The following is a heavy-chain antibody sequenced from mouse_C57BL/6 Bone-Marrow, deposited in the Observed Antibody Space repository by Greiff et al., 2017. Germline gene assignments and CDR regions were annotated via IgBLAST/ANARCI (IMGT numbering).Heavy chain of an antibody. J-gene: IGHJ4*01. CDR2: ISDGGSYT. CDR1: GFTFSSYA. Sequence: EVTLVESGGGLVKPGGSLKLSCAASGFTFSSYAMSWVRQTPEKRLEWVATISDGGSYTYYPDNVKGRFTISRDNAKNNLYLQMSQLKSEDTAMYYCARSLTSLIGDYGGQGTSVTVSS. V-gene: IGHV5-4*03. D-gene: IGHD2-14*01. CDR3: ARSLTSLIGDY.